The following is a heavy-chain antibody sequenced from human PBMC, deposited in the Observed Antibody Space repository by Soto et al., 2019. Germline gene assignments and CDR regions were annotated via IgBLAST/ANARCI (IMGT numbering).Heavy chain of an antibody. V-gene: IGHV1-46*01. CDR2: ISLYHHST. Sequence: QAQLVQSGAEGKKPGASVRVSCKTSGYPFTDYFIHWVRQAPGQGLEWMGIISLYHHSTSYAQKFQGRLTVTADTSTTTVYMDLNSLTSEDSAVYWCARELYSCGGDCPYYMDYWGQGTLVTVSS. D-gene: IGHD2-21*02. CDR1: GYPFTDYF. CDR3: ARELYSCGGDCPYYMDY. J-gene: IGHJ4*02.